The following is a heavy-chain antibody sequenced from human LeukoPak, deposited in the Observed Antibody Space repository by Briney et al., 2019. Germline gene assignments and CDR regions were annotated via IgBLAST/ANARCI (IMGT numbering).Heavy chain of an antibody. Sequence: ESSETLSLTCAVSGYSISSGYYWGWIRQPPGKGLEWVSSISSSSSYIYYADSVKGRFTISRDNAKNSLYLQMNSLRAEDTAVYYCARDLSGYGLDYWGQGTLVTVSS. J-gene: IGHJ4*02. V-gene: IGHV3-21*01. CDR3: ARDLSGYGLDY. CDR2: ISSSSSYI. CDR1: GYSISSGYY. D-gene: IGHD5-12*01.